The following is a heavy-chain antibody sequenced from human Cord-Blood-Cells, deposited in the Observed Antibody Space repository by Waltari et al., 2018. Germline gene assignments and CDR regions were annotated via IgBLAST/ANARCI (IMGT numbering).Heavy chain of an antibody. CDR1: GGPFSGYY. V-gene: IGHV4-34*01. D-gene: IGHD2-2*02. CDR2: IKHSGST. J-gene: IGHJ5*02. Sequence: QVQLQQWGAGLLKPSETLSLTCAVYGGPFSGYYCRWIRQPPGKGRDWVGEIKHSGSTNLNPSLKSRVTISVDTSKNQFSLELGSVSAADTAVYYCARLVPDCSSTSCYTRIAPKNGCDPWGQGTLVTVSS. CDR3: ARLVPDCSSTSCYTRIAPKNGCDP.